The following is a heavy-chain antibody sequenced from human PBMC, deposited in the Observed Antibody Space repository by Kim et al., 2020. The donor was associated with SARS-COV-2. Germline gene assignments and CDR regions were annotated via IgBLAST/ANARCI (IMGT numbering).Heavy chain of an antibody. D-gene: IGHD3-22*01. Sequence: SVKVSCKASGGTFSSYAISWVRQAPGQGLEWMGRIIPIFGIANYAQKFQGRVTITADKSTSTAYMELSSLRSGDTAGYYCARGPDSSGYTIYYYYMDVW. CDR1: GGTFSSYA. V-gene: IGHV1-69*04. CDR3: ARGPDSSGYTIYYYYMDV. J-gene: IGHJ6*03. CDR2: IIPIFGIA.